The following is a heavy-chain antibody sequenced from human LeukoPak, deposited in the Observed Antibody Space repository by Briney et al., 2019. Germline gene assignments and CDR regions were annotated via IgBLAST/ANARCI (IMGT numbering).Heavy chain of an antibody. CDR3: ARVGVGKGSYPWDAFDI. D-gene: IGHD1-26*01. CDR1: GGFISSYY. V-gene: IGHV4-59*12. Sequence: SETLTLSCSVCGGFISSYYWRWLRQPPGKGVEWIGYIYYSGSTKYNPSLKSRVTISVDTSKNQFSLKLSSVTAADTAVYYCARVGVGKGSYPWDAFDIWGQGTMVTVSS. CDR2: IYYSGST. J-gene: IGHJ3*02.